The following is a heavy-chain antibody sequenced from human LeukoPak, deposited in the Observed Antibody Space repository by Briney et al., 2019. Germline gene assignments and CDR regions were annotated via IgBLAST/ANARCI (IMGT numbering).Heavy chain of an antibody. Sequence: GGSLRLSCEAARFSFSNYEMNWVRQAPGKGLEWVSYISTSGYTIYYADSVQGRFTISRDNAENSLYLQMDSLRAEGTAVYYCARVSSSWISDAFDLWGQGTMVTVSS. J-gene: IGHJ3*01. V-gene: IGHV3-48*03. CDR3: ARVSSSWISDAFDL. D-gene: IGHD5-12*01. CDR1: RFSFSNYE. CDR2: ISTSGYTI.